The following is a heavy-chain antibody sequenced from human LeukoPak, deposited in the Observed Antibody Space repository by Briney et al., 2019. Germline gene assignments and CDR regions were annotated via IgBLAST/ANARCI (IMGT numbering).Heavy chain of an antibody. CDR1: GYSFTSYW. J-gene: IGHJ2*01. CDR3: ARGAYDSGWYFDL. Sequence: GESLKTSCKGSGYSFTSYWIAWVRQMPGKGLEWMGLIYPGDSDTRYSPSFQGQVTISADKSISTAFLQWSSLRASDTAMYYCARGAYDSGWYFDLWGRGTLVTVSS. D-gene: IGHD3-10*01. CDR2: IYPGDSDT. V-gene: IGHV5-51*01.